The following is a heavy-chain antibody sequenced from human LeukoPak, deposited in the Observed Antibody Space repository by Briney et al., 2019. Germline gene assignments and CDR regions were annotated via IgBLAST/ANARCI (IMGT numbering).Heavy chain of an antibody. J-gene: IGHJ4*02. CDR2: VSQWNT. CDR3: ARQGGDNHFDS. D-gene: IGHD1-14*01. V-gene: IGHV4-4*07. Sequence: SETLSLTCTLSNDYIKDYYWSWIRQPAGKGLEWIGRVSQWNTNYNPSLKSRVSMSVQASRNQFSLRLNSATAADTAVYYCARQGGDNHFDSWGPGTLVTVSS. CDR1: NDYIKDYY.